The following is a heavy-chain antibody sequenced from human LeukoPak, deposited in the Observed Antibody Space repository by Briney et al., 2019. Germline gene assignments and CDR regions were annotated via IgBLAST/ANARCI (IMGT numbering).Heavy chain of an antibody. V-gene: IGHV4-4*07. CDR3: ARDRVGYYGSGSKTRVSWFDP. Sequence: SETLSLTCTVSGGSISSYYWSWIRQPAGKGLEWIGRIYTSGSTNYNPSLKSRVTMSVDTSKNQFSLKLSSVTAADTAVDYCARDRVGYYGSGSKTRVSWFDPWGQGTLVTVSS. CDR1: GGSISSYY. J-gene: IGHJ5*02. D-gene: IGHD3-10*01. CDR2: IYTSGST.